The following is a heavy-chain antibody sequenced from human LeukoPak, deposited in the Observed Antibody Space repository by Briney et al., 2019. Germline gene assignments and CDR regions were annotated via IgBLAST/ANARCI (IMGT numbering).Heavy chain of an antibody. CDR1: GGSISSYY. CDR3: ARLYSSSWYYFDY. Sequence: SETLSLTCTVSGGSISSYYWSWIRQPPGKGLEWIGYIYYSGSTNYNPSLKSRVTISVDTSKNQFSLKLSSVTAADTAVYYCARLYSSSWYYFDYWGQGTLVTVSS. V-gene: IGHV4-59*08. J-gene: IGHJ4*02. D-gene: IGHD6-13*01. CDR2: IYYSGST.